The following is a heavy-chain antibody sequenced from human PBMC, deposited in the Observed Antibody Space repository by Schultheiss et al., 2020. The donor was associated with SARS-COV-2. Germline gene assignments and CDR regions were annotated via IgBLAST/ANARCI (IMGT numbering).Heavy chain of an antibody. CDR1: GFTFSSYA. V-gene: IGHV3-23*01. CDR2: ISGSGGST. D-gene: IGHD1-14*01. J-gene: IGHJ4*02. Sequence: GGSLRLSCAASGFTFSSYAMSWVRQAPGKGLEWVSAISGSGGSTNYADSVKGRFTISRDNAKNSLYLQMNSLRAEDTAVYYCAKGTTGPDYWGQGTLVTVSS. CDR3: AKGTTGPDY.